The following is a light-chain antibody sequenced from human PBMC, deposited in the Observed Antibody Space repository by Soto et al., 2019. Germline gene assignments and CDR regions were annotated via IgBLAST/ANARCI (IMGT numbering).Light chain of an antibody. CDR1: SSDFERYNF. CDR2: EGD. J-gene: IGLJ3*02. CDR3: CSYAGSSALV. V-gene: IGLV2-23*01. Sequence: QSALTQPASVSGSPGQSITISCTGTSSDFERYNFVSWYQQHPGKAPKLIIYEGDKRPAGVSNHFSGSKSGYTASLTISGLQADDEADYYCCSYAGSSALVFGGGTKVTVL.